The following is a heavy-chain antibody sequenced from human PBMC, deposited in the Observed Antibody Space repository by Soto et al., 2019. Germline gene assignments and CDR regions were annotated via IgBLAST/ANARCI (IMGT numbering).Heavy chain of an antibody. V-gene: IGHV4-30-4*01. CDR1: GGSISSGDYY. D-gene: IGHD3-10*01. J-gene: IGHJ4*02. CDR3: ARTPPYNNYYGSGSYDY. Sequence: QVQLQESGPGLVKPSQTLSLTCTVSGGSISSGDYYWSWIRQPPGKGLEWIGYIYYSGSTYYNPSLKSRVTISVDTSKNQFSLKLSSVTAADTAVYYRARTPPYNNYYGSGSYDYWGQGTLVTVSS. CDR2: IYYSGST.